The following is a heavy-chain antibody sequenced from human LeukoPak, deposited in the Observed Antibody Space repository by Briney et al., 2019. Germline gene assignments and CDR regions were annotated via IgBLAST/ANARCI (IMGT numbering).Heavy chain of an antibody. Sequence: SETLSLTCTVSGGSISSYYWSWIRQPPGKGLEWIGYIYYSGSTNYNPSLKSRVTISVDTSKNQFSLKLSSVTAADTAVYYCARSPYYDFWSGLTHYYYYYMDVWGKGTTVTVSS. D-gene: IGHD3-3*01. CDR2: IYYSGST. CDR3: ARSPYYDFWSGLTHYYYYYMDV. V-gene: IGHV4-59*08. CDR1: GGSISSYY. J-gene: IGHJ6*03.